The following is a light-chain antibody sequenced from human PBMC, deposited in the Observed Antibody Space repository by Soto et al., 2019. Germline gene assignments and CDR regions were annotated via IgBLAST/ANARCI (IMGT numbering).Light chain of an antibody. J-gene: IGKJ1*01. CDR3: QQYNNWSRT. CDR1: QSISSN. V-gene: IGKV3-15*01. CDR2: GAS. Sequence: EIVMTQSPATLSVSPGERATLSCRASQSISSNLAWYQQKPGQAPMLLIYGASTRATGIPARFSGSGSGTECTITITSLQSEDFAVYYGQQYNNWSRTFGPGTKV.